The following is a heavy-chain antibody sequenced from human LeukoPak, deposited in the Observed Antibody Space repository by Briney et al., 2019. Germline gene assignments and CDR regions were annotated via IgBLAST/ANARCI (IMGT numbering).Heavy chain of an antibody. J-gene: IGHJ4*02. D-gene: IGHD1-14*01. CDR2: IYPGDSDT. Sequence: GESLKISCKGSGYSFTSYWIGWVRQMPGKGLEWMGIIYPGDSDTRYSPSFQGQVTISADKSISTAYLQWSSLKATDTAMYYCARYLAGLGARSSQFDYWGQGTLVTVSS. V-gene: IGHV5-51*01. CDR1: GYSFTSYW. CDR3: ARYLAGLGARSSQFDY.